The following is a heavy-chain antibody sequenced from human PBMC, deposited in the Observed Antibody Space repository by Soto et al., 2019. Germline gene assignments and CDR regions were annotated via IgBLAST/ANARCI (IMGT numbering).Heavy chain of an antibody. CDR3: ARDRVAGIWGYAFEI. Sequence: QVQLVQSGTEVKKPGASVKVSCKTSGYTFTNHGINWVRQAPGQGLEWMGWINPYNANTNYAQKLQGRVTMTTYTSTTPAYMDLRSLTSDDTAVYYCARDRVAGIWGYAFEIWGQGTVVTVSS. CDR2: INPYNANT. D-gene: IGHD3-16*01. V-gene: IGHV1-18*04. CDR1: GYTFTNHG. J-gene: IGHJ3*02.